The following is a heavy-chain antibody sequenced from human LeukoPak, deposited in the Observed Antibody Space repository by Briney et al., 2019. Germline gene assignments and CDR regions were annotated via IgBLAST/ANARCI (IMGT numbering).Heavy chain of an antibody. CDR3: ARDNSSPDENWFDP. CDR1: GGSFSGYY. D-gene: IGHD6-13*01. CDR2: IYYSGST. J-gene: IGHJ5*02. Sequence: PSETLSLTCAVYGGSFSGYYWSWIRQPPGKGLEWIGYIYYSGSTNYNPSLKSRVTISVDTSKNQFSLKLSSVTAADTAVYYCARDNSSPDENWFDPWGQGTLVTVSS. V-gene: IGHV4-59*01.